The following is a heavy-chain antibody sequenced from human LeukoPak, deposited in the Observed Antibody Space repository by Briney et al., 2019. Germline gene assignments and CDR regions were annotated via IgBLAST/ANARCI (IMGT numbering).Heavy chain of an antibody. CDR1: GGSISSGSYY. CDR2: IYTSGST. V-gene: IGHV4-61*02. CDR3: ARDHSTNWFDP. Sequence: PSETLSLTCTVSGGSISSGSYYWSWIRQPAGKGLEWIGRIYTSGSTNYNPSLKSRVTISVDTSKNQFSLKLSSVTAADTAVYYCARDHSTNWFDPWGQGTLVTVSS. J-gene: IGHJ5*02.